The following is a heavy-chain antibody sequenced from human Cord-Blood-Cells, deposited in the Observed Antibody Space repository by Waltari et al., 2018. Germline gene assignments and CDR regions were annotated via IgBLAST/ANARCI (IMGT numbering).Heavy chain of an antibody. CDR3: ARTSQQWLVRGYYFDY. V-gene: IGHV3-53*01. CDR1: GFTVSSNY. D-gene: IGHD6-19*01. J-gene: IGHJ4*02. CDR2: IYSGVST. Sequence: EVQLVESGGGLIQPGGSLRLSCAASGFTVSSNYMSWVRQAPGKGLEWVSVIYSGVSTYYADSVKGRFTISIDNSKNTLYLQMNSLRAEDTAVYYCARTSQQWLVRGYYFDYWGQGTLVTVSS.